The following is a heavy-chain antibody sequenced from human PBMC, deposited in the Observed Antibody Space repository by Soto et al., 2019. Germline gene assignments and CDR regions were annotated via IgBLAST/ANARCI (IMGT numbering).Heavy chain of an antibody. CDR2: IDNSGST. D-gene: IGHD3-3*01. J-gene: IGHJ4*02. CDR3: ARGGQDFWSGPFDY. V-gene: IGHV4-4*07. CDR1: GYSFTSYW. Sequence: ESLKISCKGSGYSFTSYWIGWVRQMPGKGLEWIGRIDNSGSTNYNPSLKSRITMSADTSRNQFSLKLNSVTAADTAVYYCARGGQDFWSGPFDYWGQGALVTVSS.